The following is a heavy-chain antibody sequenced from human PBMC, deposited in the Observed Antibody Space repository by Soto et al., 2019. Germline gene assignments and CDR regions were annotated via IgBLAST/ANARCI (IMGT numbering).Heavy chain of an antibody. CDR3: ARPNSKIHYGMDV. J-gene: IGHJ6*02. CDR1: GYSFKTHW. V-gene: IGHV5-10-1*01. Sequence: PGESLKISCEGSGYSFKTHWITWVRQMPGKGLEWVGRIDPSDSYISYSPSFQGHVTISADKSISTAYLQWSSLKASDTATYYCARPNSKIHYGMDVWGQGTTVTVSS. CDR2: IDPSDSYI. D-gene: IGHD3-22*01.